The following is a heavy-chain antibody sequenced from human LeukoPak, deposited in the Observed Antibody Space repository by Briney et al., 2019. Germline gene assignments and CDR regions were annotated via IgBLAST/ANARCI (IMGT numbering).Heavy chain of an antibody. Sequence: GGSLRLSCAASGFTFINYATSWVRQAPGKGLEWVSVISGSGGTTYYGDSVKGRFTISRDNSKNTLYLQMNSLRAEDTAMYYCAREASILDYWGQGTLVTVSS. CDR3: AREASILDY. J-gene: IGHJ4*02. CDR2: ISGSGGTT. V-gene: IGHV3-23*01. CDR1: GFTFINYA.